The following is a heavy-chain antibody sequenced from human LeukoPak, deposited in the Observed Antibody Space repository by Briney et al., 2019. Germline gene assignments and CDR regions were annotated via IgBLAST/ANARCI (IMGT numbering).Heavy chain of an antibody. Sequence: GGSLRLSCAASGFTFSSYAMSWVRQAPGKGLEWVSAISGSGGSTYYADSVKGRFTISRDNSKNTLYLQMNSLRAEDTAVYYCAKFRCGGGSCYVVYFDYWGQGTLVTVSS. CDR2: ISGSGGST. D-gene: IGHD2-15*01. V-gene: IGHV3-23*01. CDR1: GFTFSSYA. CDR3: AKFRCGGGSCYVVYFDY. J-gene: IGHJ4*02.